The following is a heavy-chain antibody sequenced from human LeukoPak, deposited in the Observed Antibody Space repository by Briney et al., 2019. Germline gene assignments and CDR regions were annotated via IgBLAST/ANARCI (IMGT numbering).Heavy chain of an antibody. CDR2: IKQDGSEK. D-gene: IGHD3-22*01. V-gene: IGHV3-7*01. J-gene: IGHJ4*02. CDR3: ARDPRLGSGYYSYFDY. Sequence: GGSLRLSCAASGFTFSSYWISWVRPAPGKGREWVAHIKQDGSEKYYVDSVKGRFTNSRDNAKNSLYLQTNSLRAEDTAVYCCARDPRLGSGYYSYFDYWGQGTLVTVSS. CDR1: GFTFSSYW.